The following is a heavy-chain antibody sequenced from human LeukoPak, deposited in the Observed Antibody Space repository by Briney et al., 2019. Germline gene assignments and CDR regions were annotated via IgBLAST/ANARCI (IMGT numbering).Heavy chain of an antibody. J-gene: IGHJ4*02. CDR3: ARRDGSYFDY. CDR1: GYGFTDYW. D-gene: IGHD5-24*01. V-gene: IGHV5-51*01. Sequence: ESLKISCKGSGYGFTDYWIGWVRQMPGKGLEWMGIIYPGDSDTRHSPSFQGQVTISVDKSISTAYLQWSSLQASDTAMYYCARRDGSYFDYWGQETLVTVSS. CDR2: IYPGDSDT.